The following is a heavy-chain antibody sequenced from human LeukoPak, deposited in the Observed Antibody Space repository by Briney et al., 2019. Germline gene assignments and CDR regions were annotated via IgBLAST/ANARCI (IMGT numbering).Heavy chain of an antibody. CDR2: INPSGGST. V-gene: IGHV1-46*01. D-gene: IGHD3-3*01. CDR3: ATGFWSGYPLGAFDI. Sequence: ASVKVSCKASGYTFSSYAMNWVRQAPGQGLEWMGIINPSGGSTSYAQKFQGRVTMTEDTSTDTAYMELSSLRSEDTAVYYCATGFWSGYPLGAFDIWGQGTMVTVSS. J-gene: IGHJ3*02. CDR1: GYTFSSYA.